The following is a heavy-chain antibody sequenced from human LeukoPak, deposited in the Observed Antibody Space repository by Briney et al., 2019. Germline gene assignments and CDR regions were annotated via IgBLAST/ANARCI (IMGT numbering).Heavy chain of an antibody. CDR1: GGSISSYY. J-gene: IGHJ2*01. Sequence: SETLSLTCTVSGGSISSYYWSWIRQPPGKGLEWIGYIYYSGSTNYNPSLKSRATISVDTSKNQFSLKLSSVTAADTAVYYCARQRNWYFDLWGRGTLVTVSS. CDR3: ARQRNWYFDL. CDR2: IYYSGST. V-gene: IGHV4-59*08.